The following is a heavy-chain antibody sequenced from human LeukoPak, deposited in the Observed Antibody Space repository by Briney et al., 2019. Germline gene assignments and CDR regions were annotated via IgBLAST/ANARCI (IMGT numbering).Heavy chain of an antibody. J-gene: IGHJ6*04. CDR1: GYTFTDYY. V-gene: IGHV1-2*04. CDR2: INPNSGGT. Sequence: GASVKVSCKASGYTFTDYYMHWVRQAPGQGLEWMGWINPNSGGTNYAQKFQGWVTMTRDTSISTAYMELSRLTFDDTATYYCARGAAGYSGGFGGGMDVWGKGTTVTVSS. CDR3: ARGAAGYSGGFGGGMDV. D-gene: IGHD6-19*01.